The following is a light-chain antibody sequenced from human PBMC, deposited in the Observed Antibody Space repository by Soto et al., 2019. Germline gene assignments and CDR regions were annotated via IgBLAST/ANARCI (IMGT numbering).Light chain of an antibody. J-gene: IGLJ1*01. V-gene: IGLV1-40*01. CDR3: SSYTSSSNYV. Sequence: QSVLTQPPSVSGAPGQRVTISCTGSSSNVGGGYYVPWYQQLPGTAPKLLIYDDSNRPSGVPNRFSGSKSGNTASLTISGLQAEDEADYYCSSYTSSSNYVFGTGTKVTVL. CDR2: DDS. CDR1: SSNVGGGYY.